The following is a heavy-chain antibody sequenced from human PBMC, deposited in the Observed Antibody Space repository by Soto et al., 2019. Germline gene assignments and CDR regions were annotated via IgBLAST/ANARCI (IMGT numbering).Heavy chain of an antibody. CDR1: GYTLTELS. CDR3: ATRPWEGYFQH. J-gene: IGHJ1*01. CDR2: FDPEDGET. D-gene: IGHD1-26*01. V-gene: IGHV1-24*01. Sequence: QVQLVQSGAEVKKPGASVKVSCKVSGYTLTELSMHWVRQAPGKGLEWMGGFDPEDGETIYAQKFQGXXTXTXXTSTDTAYMELSSLRSEDTAVYYCATRPWEGYFQHWGQGTLVTVSS.